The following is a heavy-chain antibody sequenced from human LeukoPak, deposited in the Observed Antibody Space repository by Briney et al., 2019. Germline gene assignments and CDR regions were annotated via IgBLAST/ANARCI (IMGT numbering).Heavy chain of an antibody. CDR2: INHSGST. D-gene: IGHD3-10*01. CDR3: ARHSKGRIHYYGSGFRP. V-gene: IGHV4-34*01. J-gene: IGHJ5*02. CDR1: GGSFSGYY. Sequence: SETLSLTCAVYGGSFSGYYWSWIRQPPGKGLEWIGEINHSGSTNYNPSLKSRVTISVDTSKNQFSLKLSSVTAADTAVYYCARHSKGRIHYYGSGFRPWGQGTLVTVSS.